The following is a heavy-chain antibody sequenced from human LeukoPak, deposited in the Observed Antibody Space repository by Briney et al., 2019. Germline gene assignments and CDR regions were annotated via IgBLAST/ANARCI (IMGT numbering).Heavy chain of an antibody. CDR2: INTNTGNP. V-gene: IGHV7-4-1*02. CDR3: ARVSRSRGEWLFDN. J-gene: IGHJ4*02. CDR1: GYTFTSYA. D-gene: IGHD3-3*01. Sequence: GASMKVSCKASGYTFTSYAMNWVRQAPGQGLEWMGWINTNTGNPTYAQGFTGRFVFSLDTSVSTAYLQISSLKAEDIAVYYCARVSRSRGEWLFDNWGQGTLVTVSS.